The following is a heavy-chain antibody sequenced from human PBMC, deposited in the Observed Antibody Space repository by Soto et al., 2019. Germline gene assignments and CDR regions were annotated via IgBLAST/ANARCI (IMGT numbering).Heavy chain of an antibody. J-gene: IGHJ4*02. CDR2: INHSGST. Sequence: PSETLSLTCAVYGGSFSGYYWSWIRQPPGKGLEWIGEINHSGSTNYNPSLKSRVTISVDTSKNQFSLKLSSVTAADTAVYYCARASPPGYSSSWKTWGQGTLVTSPQ. D-gene: IGHD6-13*01. CDR1: GGSFSGYY. CDR3: ARASPPGYSSSWKT. V-gene: IGHV4-34*01.